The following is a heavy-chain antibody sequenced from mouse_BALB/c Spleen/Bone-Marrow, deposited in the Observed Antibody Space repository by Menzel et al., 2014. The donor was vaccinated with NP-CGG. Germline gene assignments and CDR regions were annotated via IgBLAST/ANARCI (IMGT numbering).Heavy chain of an antibody. CDR1: GFTFSSYA. Sequence: EVQLQESGGGLVKPGGSLKLSCAASGFTFSSYAMSWVRQTPEKRLEWVATISSGGNYTYYPDSVKGRFTISRDNAKNTLYLQMSSLRSEDTAMYYCASTGYFFDYWGQGTTLTVSS. J-gene: IGHJ2*01. CDR2: ISSGGNYT. V-gene: IGHV5-9-3*01. D-gene: IGHD4-1*01. CDR3: ASTGYFFDY.